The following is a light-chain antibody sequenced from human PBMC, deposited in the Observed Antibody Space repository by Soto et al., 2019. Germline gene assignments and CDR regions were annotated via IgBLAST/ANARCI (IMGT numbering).Light chain of an antibody. CDR2: AAS. CDR1: QGISSY. CDR3: QHFNSYPWT. Sequence: IRYTDFPSFLSAPVVDRGTIACRASQGISSYLAWYQQKPGQAPRLLIYAASTLQSGVPSRFSGSGSGTEFTLTISSLQPDDFATYYCQHFNSYPWTFGQGTKVDIK. V-gene: IGKV1-9*01. J-gene: IGKJ1*01.